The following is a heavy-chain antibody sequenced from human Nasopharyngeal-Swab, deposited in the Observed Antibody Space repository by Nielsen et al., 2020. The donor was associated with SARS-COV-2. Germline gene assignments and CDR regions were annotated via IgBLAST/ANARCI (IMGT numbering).Heavy chain of an antibody. V-gene: IGHV3-23*01. CDR3: AKDGGLTTFPYYYYYGMDV. CDR1: GFTFSSYD. D-gene: IGHD4/OR15-4a*01. CDR2: MSGSGGST. J-gene: IGHJ6*02. Sequence: ETLSLTCAASGFTFSSYDMSCVRQAPGKGLEWVSAMSGSGGSTYYADSVKGRFTIPRDNSKNTLYLQMNSLRAEETAVYYCAKDGGLTTFPYYYYYGMDVWGQGTTVTVS.